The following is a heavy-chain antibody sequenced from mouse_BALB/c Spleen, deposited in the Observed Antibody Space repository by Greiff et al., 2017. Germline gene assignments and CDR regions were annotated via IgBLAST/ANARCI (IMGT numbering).Heavy chain of an antibody. V-gene: IGHV1-31*01. Sequence: VQLQQSGPELVKPGASVKISCKASGYSFTGYYMHWVKQSHVKSLEWIGRINPYNGATSYNQNFKDKASLTVDKSSSTAYMELHSLTSEDSAVYYCARGDRYFDYWGQGTTLTVSS. CDR3: ARGDRYFDY. J-gene: IGHJ2*01. CDR1: GYSFTGYY. CDR2: INPYNGAT.